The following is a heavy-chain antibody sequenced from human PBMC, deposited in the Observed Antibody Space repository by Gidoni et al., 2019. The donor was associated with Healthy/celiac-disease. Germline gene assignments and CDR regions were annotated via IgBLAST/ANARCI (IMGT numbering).Heavy chain of an antibody. CDR2: SYYSGST. J-gene: IGHJ3*02. CDR1: GGSISSSSYY. Sequence: QLQLQESGPGLVKPSETLSLTCTVPGGSISSSSYYWGWIRQPPGKGLEWIGSSYYSGSTYYNPSLKSRVTISVDTSKNQFSLKLSSVTAADTAVYYCARPVDYYDSSGYYFNAFDIWGQGTMVTVSS. V-gene: IGHV4-39*01. CDR3: ARPVDYYDSSGYYFNAFDI. D-gene: IGHD3-22*01.